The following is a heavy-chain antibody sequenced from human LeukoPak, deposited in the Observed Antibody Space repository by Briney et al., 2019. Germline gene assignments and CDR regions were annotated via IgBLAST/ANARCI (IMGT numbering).Heavy chain of an antibody. D-gene: IGHD2-15*01. CDR1: GGSISSYY. CDR3: ARGNCSGGSCYVTY. Sequence: TSETLSLTCTVSGGSISSYYWSWIRQPPGKGLEWIGYIYYSGSTSYNPSLKSRVTISVDTSKNQFSLKLSSVTAADTAVYYCARGNCSGGSCYVTYWGQGTLVTVSS. V-gene: IGHV4-59*01. J-gene: IGHJ4*02. CDR2: IYYSGST.